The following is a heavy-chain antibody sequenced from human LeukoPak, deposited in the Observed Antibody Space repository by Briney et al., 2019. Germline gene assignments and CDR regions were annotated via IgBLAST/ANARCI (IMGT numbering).Heavy chain of an antibody. CDR2: ISTSSSYI. Sequence: GGSLRLSCAASGFNLRAYTMNWVRQAPGKGLGWVSSISTSSSYIYYADSVKGRFTTSRDNAENSLYLQMHSLRVEDTALYYRARDDNWNDKPFDFWGQGTLVTVSS. CDR1: GFNLRAYT. V-gene: IGHV3-21*01. CDR3: ARDDNWNDKPFDF. J-gene: IGHJ4*02. D-gene: IGHD1-20*01.